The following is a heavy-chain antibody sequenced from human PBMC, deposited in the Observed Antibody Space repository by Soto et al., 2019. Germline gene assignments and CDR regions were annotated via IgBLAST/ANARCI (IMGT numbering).Heavy chain of an antibody. CDR2: TGRSLYPI. CDR1: GFSFSDYY. V-gene: IGHV3-11*01. J-gene: IGHJ6*02. D-gene: IGHD3-3*01. CDR3: ARDNRSFWNGYYRRYDYYGMDV. Sequence: HVQLVESGGGLVEPGGSLRLSCAASGFSFSDYYVNWIRQAPGKGLEWISYTGRSLYPIYYADSVKGRFSISRDSAKNSVFLQMNSLRVEDTAVYYCARDNRSFWNGYYRRYDYYGMDVWGRGTTVIPSS.